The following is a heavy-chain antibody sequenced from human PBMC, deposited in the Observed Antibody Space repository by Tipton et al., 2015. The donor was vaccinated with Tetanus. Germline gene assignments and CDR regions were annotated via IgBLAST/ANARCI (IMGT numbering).Heavy chain of an antibody. CDR1: GYDFNNYW. CDR2: IYPGDGDV. V-gene: IGHV5-51*01. Sequence: QLVQSGAEVKKPGESLKISCKASGYDFNNYWIGWVRQTPDKGLEWMAIIYPGDGDVKYSPSFQGQVTISADTSTKTAYLQWSSLRASDTALFYCARLRWNYSFRPYYFDSWGLGTLVTVSS. J-gene: IGHJ4*02. D-gene: IGHD1-7*01. CDR3: ARLRWNYSFRPYYFDS.